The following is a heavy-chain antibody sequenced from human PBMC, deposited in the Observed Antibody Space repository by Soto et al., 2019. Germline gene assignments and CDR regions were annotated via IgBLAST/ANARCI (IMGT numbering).Heavy chain of an antibody. CDR3: ARDLCPLGSGSPCPTFGMDL. CDR2: LKPDNGGT. V-gene: IGHV1-2*02. Sequence: QVQLVQSGAEVKPPGASVKVSCKASGYTFTGHYMHWVRQVSGRRLEFLGWLKPDNGGTYYAPKFQGRVPFTWDTSKTTAYMEMSGLQSDDTAVYFCARDLCPLGSGSPCPTFGMDLWGQGTTVAVSS. CDR1: GYTFTGHY. D-gene: IGHD3-10*01. J-gene: IGHJ6*02.